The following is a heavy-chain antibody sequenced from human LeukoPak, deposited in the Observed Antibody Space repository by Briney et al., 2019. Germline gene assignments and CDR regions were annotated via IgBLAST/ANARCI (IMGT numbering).Heavy chain of an antibody. Sequence: SETLSLTCTVSGGSISSGDYYWSWIRQPPGKGLEWIGYIYYSGSTYYNPSRKSRVTISVDTSKNQFSLKLSSVTAADTAVYYCARAARDSSGWYAIYYYYYYMDVWGKGTTVTVSS. D-gene: IGHD6-19*01. CDR3: ARAARDSSGWYAIYYYYYYMDV. CDR2: IYYSGST. J-gene: IGHJ6*03. CDR1: GGSISSGDYY. V-gene: IGHV4-30-4*08.